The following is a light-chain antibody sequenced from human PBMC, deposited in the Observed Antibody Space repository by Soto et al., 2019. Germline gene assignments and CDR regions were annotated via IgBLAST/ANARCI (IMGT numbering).Light chain of an antibody. V-gene: IGLV2-14*03. J-gene: IGLJ2*01. CDR2: DVN. CDR1: SSYIGAYNF. CDR3: TSWTTSTTMI. Sequence: QSVLTQPASVSGSPGQSITISCTGTSSYIGAYNFVSWYQQHPGKAPKLMLYDVNIRPSGVSNRFSGSKSGNTASLTISGLQADDEADYYCTSWTTSTTMIFGGGTKVTVL.